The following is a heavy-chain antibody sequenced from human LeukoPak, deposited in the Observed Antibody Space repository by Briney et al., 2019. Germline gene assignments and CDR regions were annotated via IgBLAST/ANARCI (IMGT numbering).Heavy chain of an antibody. CDR2: IYYTGTT. J-gene: IGHJ6*02. D-gene: IGHD3-22*01. CDR1: GGSISSDY. CDR3: ARVSPYYYDSSRELGMDV. V-gene: IGHV4-59*12. Sequence: SETLSLTCFVSGGSISSDYWSWIRQPPGKGLEWIGHIYYTGTTKFNPFLKSRVSTSIDTSRKHFSLNLNSVTAADTVVYYCARVSPYYYDSSRELGMDVWGQGTTVTVSS.